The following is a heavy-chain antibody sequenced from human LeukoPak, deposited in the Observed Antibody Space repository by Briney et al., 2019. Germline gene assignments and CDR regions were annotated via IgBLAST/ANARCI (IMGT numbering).Heavy chain of an antibody. J-gene: IGHJ6*02. CDR2: ISSSSSYI. D-gene: IGHD3-10*01. V-gene: IGHV3-21*01. CDR1: GFTFSSYI. CDR3: ARVFVSGSSYGMDV. Sequence: PGGSLRLSCAASGFTFSSYIMNWVRQAPGKGLEWVSSISSSSSYIYYADSVKGRFTISRDNAKNSLYLQMNSLRAEDTAVYYCARVFVSGSSYGMDVWGQGTTVTVSS.